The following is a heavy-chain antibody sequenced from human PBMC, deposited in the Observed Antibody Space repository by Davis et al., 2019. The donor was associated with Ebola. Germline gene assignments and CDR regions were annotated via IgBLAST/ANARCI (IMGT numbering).Heavy chain of an antibody. J-gene: IGHJ4*02. V-gene: IGHV1-3*01. CDR1: GYTFTSYA. CDR3: ARDIVVVAATPFDY. D-gene: IGHD2-15*01. Sequence: ASVKVSCKASGYTFTSYAMHRVRQAPGQRLEWMGWINAGNGNTKYSQKFQGRVTITRDTSASTAYMELRSLRSDDTAVYYCARDIVVVAATPFDYWGQGTLVTVSS. CDR2: INAGNGNT.